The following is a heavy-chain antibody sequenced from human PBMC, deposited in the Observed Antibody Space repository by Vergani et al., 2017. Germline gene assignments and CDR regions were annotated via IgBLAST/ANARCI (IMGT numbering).Heavy chain of an antibody. V-gene: IGHV3-23*01. D-gene: IGHD3-10*01. CDR1: GFTFSSYA. CDR2: IYGSGGST. CDR3: AXCHYVGSGSPREESAIEI. Sequence: EAQLLESGGGLVQPGGSLRLSCAASGFTFSSYAMTWVRQAPGKGLEWVSTIYGSGGSTYYADSVKGRFTISKDNSKNTLYLQMNSLRTEDTAVYYCAXCHYVGSGSPREESAIEIWGQGTMVTVSS. J-gene: IGHJ3*02.